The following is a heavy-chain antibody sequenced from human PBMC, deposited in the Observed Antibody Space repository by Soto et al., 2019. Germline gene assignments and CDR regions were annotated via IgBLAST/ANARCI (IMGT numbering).Heavy chain of an antibody. J-gene: IGHJ6*02. D-gene: IGHD6-13*01. V-gene: IGHV3-23*01. CDR2: VSASGGST. CDR3: AREDEQQLVAMEYYYYGMDV. CDR1: GFTFSNYD. Sequence: PGGSLRLSCAGSGFTFSNYDMSWVRQAPGKGLEWVSSVSASGGSTYYADSVKGRFTISRDNSKNTLFLQMNSLRDEDTAVYYCAREDEQQLVAMEYYYYGMDVWGQGTTVTVSS.